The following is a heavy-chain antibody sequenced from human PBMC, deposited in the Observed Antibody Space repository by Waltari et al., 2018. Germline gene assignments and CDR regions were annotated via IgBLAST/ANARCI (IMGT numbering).Heavy chain of an antibody. J-gene: IGHJ4*01. CDR3: GKVGYCSGGSCYSGRVY. CDR1: GFTFSSNA. V-gene: IGHV3-30*02. D-gene: IGHD2-15*01. CDR2: IRDDGSNK. Sequence: QVQLVESGGGVVQPGGSRSFTGEGLGFTFSSNAMPGARKAQGRGLGGVEWVAFIRDDGSNKYYVDSVKGRFTISRDNSKNTLYLQMNSLSAEDTAVYYCGKVGYCSGGSCYSGRVYWGHGTLVTVSS.